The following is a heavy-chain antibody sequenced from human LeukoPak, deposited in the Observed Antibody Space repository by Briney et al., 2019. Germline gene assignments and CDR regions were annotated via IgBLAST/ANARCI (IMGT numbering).Heavy chain of an antibody. CDR3: ARDPGGLNWGAFDV. CDR1: VFTFSSHW. V-gene: IGHV3-7*01. D-gene: IGHD3-16*01. CDR2: IKPDGSDT. Sequence: PGGSLRLSSAASVFTFSSHWMTWVRQARGKGLEWMTNIKPDGSDTYYVNSVKGRLSISRDNSKNSLYLQMNSLRAEDTAAYYCARDPGGLNWGAFDVWGQGTMVTVSS. J-gene: IGHJ3*01.